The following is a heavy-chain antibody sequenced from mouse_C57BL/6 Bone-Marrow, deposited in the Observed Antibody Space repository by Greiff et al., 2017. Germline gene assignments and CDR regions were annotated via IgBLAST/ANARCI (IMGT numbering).Heavy chain of an antibody. V-gene: IGHV1-81*01. CDR3: ARYDDYDRFAY. CDR1: GYTFTSYG. Sequence: VQLQQSGAELARPGASVKLSCKASGYTFTSYGLSWVKQRTGQGLEWIGEIYPRSGNTYYNEQFKGKATLPADKSSSTAYMELRSLTSEDSAVYFCARYDDYDRFAYWGQGTLVTVSA. D-gene: IGHD2-4*01. CDR2: IYPRSGNT. J-gene: IGHJ3*01.